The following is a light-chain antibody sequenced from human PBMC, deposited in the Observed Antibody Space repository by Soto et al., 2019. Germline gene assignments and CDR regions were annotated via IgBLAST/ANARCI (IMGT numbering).Light chain of an antibody. CDR2: AAS. J-gene: IGKJ1*01. CDR1: QSISSY. Sequence: DIQMTQSPSSLSASVEDRVIITCRASQSISSYLNWYQQKPGKAPKLLIYAASSLQSGVPSRFSGSGSGTDFTLTISSLQPEDFATYYCQQYNSYSPETFGQGTKVDI. V-gene: IGKV1-39*01. CDR3: QQYNSYSPET.